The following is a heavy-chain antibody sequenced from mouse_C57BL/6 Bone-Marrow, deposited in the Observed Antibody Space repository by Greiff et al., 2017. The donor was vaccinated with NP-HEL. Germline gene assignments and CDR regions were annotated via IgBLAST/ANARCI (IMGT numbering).Heavy chain of an antibody. D-gene: IGHD1-1*01. Sequence: QVQLQQSGAELVKPGASVKLSCKASGYTFTEYTIHWVKQRPGQGLEWIGWFYPGSGSIKYNEKFKDKATLTADKSSRTSYMELNRLTSEDAAIYFCARERDYYGNSRAYWGQGTLVTVSA. CDR3: ARERDYYGNSRAY. V-gene: IGHV1-62-2*01. CDR1: GYTFTEYT. J-gene: IGHJ3*01. CDR2: FYPGSGSI.